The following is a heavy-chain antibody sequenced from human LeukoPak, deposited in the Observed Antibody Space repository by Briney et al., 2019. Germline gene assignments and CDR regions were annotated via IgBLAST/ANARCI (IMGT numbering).Heavy chain of an antibody. D-gene: IGHD5-18*01. V-gene: IGHV3-23*01. CDR2: ISGSGGST. Sequence: GGSLRLSCAASGFTFSSYAMSWVRQAPGKGLEWVSAISGSGGSTYYADSVKGRFTISRDNSKNTLYLQMNSLRAEDTAVYYCAKGYSYGDYYYYYGMDVWGQGTTVTVSS. J-gene: IGHJ6*02. CDR3: AKGYSYGDYYYYYGMDV. CDR1: GFTFSSYA.